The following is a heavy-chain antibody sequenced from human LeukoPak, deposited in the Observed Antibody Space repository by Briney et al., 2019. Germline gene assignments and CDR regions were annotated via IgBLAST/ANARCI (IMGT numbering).Heavy chain of an antibody. J-gene: IGHJ6*03. Sequence: SVKVSCKASGGTFSSYAISWVRQAPGQGLEWMGGIIPIFGTANYAQKFQGRVTITADESTSTADMELSSLRSEDTAVYYCARADSGYDNYYYYYMDVWGKGTTVTVSS. CDR2: IIPIFGTA. D-gene: IGHD5-12*01. V-gene: IGHV1-69*13. CDR1: GGTFSSYA. CDR3: ARADSGYDNYYYYYMDV.